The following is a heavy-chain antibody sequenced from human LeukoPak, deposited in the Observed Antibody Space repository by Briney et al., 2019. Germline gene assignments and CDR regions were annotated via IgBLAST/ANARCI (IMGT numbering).Heavy chain of an antibody. D-gene: IGHD2-2*01. J-gene: IGHJ1*01. V-gene: IGHV3-23*01. CDR2: ISGSGGST. Sequence: GGSLRLSCAASGFTFSSYAMSWVRQAPGKGLEWVSAISGSGGSTYYADSVKGRFTISRDNSKNTLYLQMNSLRAEDTAVYYCARDGYCTSASCYLPEYFQHWGQGTLVTVSS. CDR3: ARDGYCTSASCYLPEYFQH. CDR1: GFTFSSYA.